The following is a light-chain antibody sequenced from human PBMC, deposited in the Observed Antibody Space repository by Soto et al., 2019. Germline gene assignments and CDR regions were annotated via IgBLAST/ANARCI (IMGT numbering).Light chain of an antibody. CDR2: DAT. CDR1: QDINNY. V-gene: IGKV1-33*01. J-gene: IGKJ5*01. CDR3: HQYDSLPPT. Sequence: DIQMTQSPPSLSSYFLDIVTITCQASQDINNYLNWYQQKPGKAPKLLIFDATNLETGVPSRFSGSGSRTHYSLTISSLQPEDFATYYCHQYDSLPPTFGQGTRLEI.